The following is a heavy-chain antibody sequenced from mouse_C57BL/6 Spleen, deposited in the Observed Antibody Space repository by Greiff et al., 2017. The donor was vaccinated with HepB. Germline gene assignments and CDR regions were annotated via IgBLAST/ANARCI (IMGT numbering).Heavy chain of an antibody. J-gene: IGHJ3*01. CDR1: GYSFTGYY. V-gene: IGHV1-42*01. CDR3: ARQAHHYYGSSPGLAY. Sequence: EVQLQQSGPELVKPGASVKISCKASGYSFTGYYMNWVKQSPEKSLEWIGEINPSTGGTTYNQKFKAKATLTVDKSSSTAYMQLKSLTSEYSAVYYCARQAHHYYGSSPGLAYWGQGTLVTVSA. D-gene: IGHD1-1*01. CDR2: INPSTGGT.